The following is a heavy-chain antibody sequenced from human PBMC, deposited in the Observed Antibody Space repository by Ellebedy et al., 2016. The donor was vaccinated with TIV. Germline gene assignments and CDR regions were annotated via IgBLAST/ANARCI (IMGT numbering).Heavy chain of an antibody. D-gene: IGHD6-19*01. J-gene: IGHJ4*02. CDR2: MSSSSSRV. Sequence: PSETLSLTCTVSGGSISSSSFYWGWIRQPPGKGLEWVSKMSSSSSRVYYADSVKGRFTISRDNAKNSLYLQMNSLRDEETAVYYCAVGFSSGYWGQGTLVTVSS. CDR1: GGSISSSSFY. V-gene: IGHV3-11*04. CDR3: AVGFSSGY.